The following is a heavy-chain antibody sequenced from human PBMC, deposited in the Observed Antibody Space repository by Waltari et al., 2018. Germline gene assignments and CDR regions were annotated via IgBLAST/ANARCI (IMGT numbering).Heavy chain of an antibody. V-gene: IGHV4-30-4*08. J-gene: IGHJ3*02. CDR3: ARGRGDSDAFDI. Sequence: QVQLQESGPGLVKPSQTLSLTCTVSGGSISSGDYYWSWIRQPQGKGLEWIGYIYYSGSTYYNPSLTSRVTISVVTSKNQFSLKLSSVTAADTAVYYCARGRGDSDAFDIWGQGTMVTVSS. CDR1: GGSISSGDYY. CDR2: IYYSGST. D-gene: IGHD3-10*01.